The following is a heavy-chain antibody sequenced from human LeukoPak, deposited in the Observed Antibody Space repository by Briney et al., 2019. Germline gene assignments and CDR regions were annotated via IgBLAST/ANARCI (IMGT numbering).Heavy chain of an antibody. J-gene: IGHJ4*02. CDR2: IYSGGST. V-gene: IGHV3-53*01. CDR1: GFTVSSNY. CDR3: ARPADYGGNSEVDY. Sequence: GGSLRLSCAASGFTVSSNYMSWVRQAPGKGLEWVSVIYSGGSTYYADSVKGRFTISRDNSKNTLYLQMNSLRAEDTAVYYCARPADYGGNSEVDYWGQGTLVTVSS. D-gene: IGHD4-23*01.